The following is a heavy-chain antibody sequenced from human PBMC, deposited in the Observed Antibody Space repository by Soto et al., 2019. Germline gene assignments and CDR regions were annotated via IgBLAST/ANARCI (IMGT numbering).Heavy chain of an antibody. Sequence: GESLKISCKGSGYSVTSYWISWVRQMPGKGLEWMGRIDPSDSYTNYSPSFQGHVTISADKSISTAYLQWSSLKASDTAMYYCARHEPYAVITFGENYGMDVWGQGTTVTVSS. CDR2: IDPSDSYT. CDR3: ARHEPYAVITFGENYGMDV. CDR1: GYSVTSYW. D-gene: IGHD3-16*01. J-gene: IGHJ6*02. V-gene: IGHV5-10-1*01.